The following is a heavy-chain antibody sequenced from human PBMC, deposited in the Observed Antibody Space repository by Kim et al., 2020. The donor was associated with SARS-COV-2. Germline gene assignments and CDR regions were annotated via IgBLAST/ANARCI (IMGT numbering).Heavy chain of an antibody. CDR1: GFTFSSYD. CDR3: ARPDYGAEFFQL. D-gene: IGHD4-17*01. CDR2: ISYDGDKK. Sequence: GGSLRLSCAASGFTFSSYDMYWVRQAPGKGLGWVALISYDGDKKYYTDSVKGRFTISSDNSKNTLYLEMNSLRPEDTAIYFCARPDYGAEFFQLWGQGTLVTVSS. V-gene: IGHV3-30*04. J-gene: IGHJ1*01.